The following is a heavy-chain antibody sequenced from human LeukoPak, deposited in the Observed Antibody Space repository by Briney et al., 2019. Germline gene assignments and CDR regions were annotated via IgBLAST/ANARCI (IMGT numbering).Heavy chain of an antibody. CDR3: ARPLQPNTNPTTDFDY. Sequence: GPVKVSCKASGYTFTGYYMHWVRQAPGQGLEWMGWINPNSGGTNYAQKFQGRVTMTRDTSISTAYMELSRLRSDDTAVYYCARPLQPNTNPTTDFDYWGQGTLVTVSS. CDR2: INPNSGGT. CDR1: GYTFTGYY. V-gene: IGHV1-2*02. D-gene: IGHD1-26*01. J-gene: IGHJ4*02.